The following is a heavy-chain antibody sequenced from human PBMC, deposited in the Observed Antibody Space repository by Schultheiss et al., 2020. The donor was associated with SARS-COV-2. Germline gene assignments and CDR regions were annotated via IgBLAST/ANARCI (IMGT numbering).Heavy chain of an antibody. CDR1: GFTFSSYE. V-gene: IGHV3-48*03. CDR2: ISSSGSTT. Sequence: GGSLRLSCAASGFTFSSYEMHWVRQAPGKGLEWVSYISSSGSTTYYADSVKGRFSISRDNSKNTLYLQMNSLRADDTAVYYCAGHYDSSGHFHFDYWGQGTLVTVSS. CDR3: AGHYDSSGHFHFDY. D-gene: IGHD3-22*01. J-gene: IGHJ4*02.